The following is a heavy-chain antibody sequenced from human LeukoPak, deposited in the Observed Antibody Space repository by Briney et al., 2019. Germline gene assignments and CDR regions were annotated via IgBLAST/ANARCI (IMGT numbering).Heavy chain of an antibody. CDR3: AAFPYCSSTSCYARGYSYDY. V-gene: IGHV1-58*02. J-gene: IGHJ4*02. CDR2: IVVGSGNT. CDR1: GFTFTSSA. Sequence: SVKVSCKASGFTFTSSAMQWVRQARGQRLEWIGWIVVGSGNTNYAQKFQERVTITRDMSTSTAYMELSSLRSEDTAVYYCAAFPYCSSTSCYARGYSYDYWGQGTLVTVSS. D-gene: IGHD2-2*01.